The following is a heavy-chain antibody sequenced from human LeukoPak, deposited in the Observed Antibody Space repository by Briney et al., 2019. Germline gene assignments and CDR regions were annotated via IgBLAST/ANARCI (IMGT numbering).Heavy chain of an antibody. J-gene: IGHJ4*02. D-gene: IGHD3-9*01. CDR2: IIPTFGTA. V-gene: IGHV1-69*05. CDR3: ARGGIQGYDILTGYYRGSGDYYFDY. CDR1: GGTFSNYA. Sequence: SVKVSCKASGGTFSNYAVSWVRQAPGQGLEWLGGIIPTFGTAKYAQKFQGRVTITTDEGTTTAYMELISLRSNDTAVYYCARGGIQGYDILTGYYRGSGDYYFDYWGQGTLVTVSS.